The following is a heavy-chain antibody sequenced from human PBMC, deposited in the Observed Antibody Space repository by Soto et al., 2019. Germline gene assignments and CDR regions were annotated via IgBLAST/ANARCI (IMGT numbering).Heavy chain of an antibody. J-gene: IGHJ5*02. D-gene: IGHD1-26*01. V-gene: IGHV4-4*02. CDR3: VRFTIRVPYSWLGP. CDR2: IYHSGTT. CDR1: GDSISSNNW. Sequence: SETLSLTCAVSGDSISSNNWWSWVRQPPGKGLEWIGEIYHSGTTNYNPSLESRVTISVDKSKNQLSLKLSSLTAADTAVYYCVRFTIRVPYSWLGPLGRGTLVTVSS.